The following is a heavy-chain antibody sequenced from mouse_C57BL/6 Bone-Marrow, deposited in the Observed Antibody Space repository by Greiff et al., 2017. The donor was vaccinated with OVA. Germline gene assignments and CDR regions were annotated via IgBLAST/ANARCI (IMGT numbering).Heavy chain of an antibody. CDR2: ISDGGSYT. Sequence: EVKLMESGGGLVKPGGSLKLSCAASGFTFSSYAMSWVRQTPEKRLEWVATISDGGSYTYYPDNVKGRFTISRDNAKNNLYLQMSHLKSEDTAMYYCARDPGTGTCSFAYWGQGTLVTVSA. CDR1: GFTFSSYA. V-gene: IGHV5-4*01. D-gene: IGHD4-1*01. CDR3: ARDPGTGTCSFAY. J-gene: IGHJ3*01.